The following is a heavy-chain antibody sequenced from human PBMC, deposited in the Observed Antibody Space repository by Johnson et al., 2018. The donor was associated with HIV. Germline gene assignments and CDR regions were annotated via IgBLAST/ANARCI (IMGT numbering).Heavy chain of an antibody. CDR1: GFTFSSYA. Sequence: VQLVESGGGLVQPGGSLRLSCAASGFTFSSYAMHWVRQAPGKGLEYVSSISSNGCSTYYANSVKGRFTISRDNSKNTLYLQMGSLRAEDMAVYYCARVGDGNNKKGFGIWGQGKMVNVSS. V-gene: IGHV3-64*01. CDR2: ISSNGCST. J-gene: IGHJ3*02. CDR3: ARVGDGNNKKGFGI. D-gene: IGHD5-24*01.